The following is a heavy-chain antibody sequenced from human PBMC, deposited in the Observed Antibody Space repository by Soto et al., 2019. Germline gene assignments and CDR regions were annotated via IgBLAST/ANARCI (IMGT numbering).Heavy chain of an antibody. J-gene: IGHJ4*02. CDR3: ARRRITMVRGGNFEY. CDR1: GGSFSGYY. D-gene: IGHD3-10*01. Sequence: QVQLQQWGAGLLKPSETLSLTCAVYGGSFSGYYWSWIRQPPGKGLEWIGEINHSGSTNYNPSLTSRVTISVDTTKIQFSMKLSSVTAADTAVYSCARRRITMVRGGNFEYWGQGTLVTVSS. V-gene: IGHV4-34*01. CDR2: INHSGST.